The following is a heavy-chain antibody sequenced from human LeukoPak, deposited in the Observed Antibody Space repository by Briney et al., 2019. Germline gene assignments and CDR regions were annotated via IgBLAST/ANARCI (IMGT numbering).Heavy chain of an antibody. CDR3: ARDRADYVGAFDI. Sequence: GGSLRLSCAASGFTFSSYEMNWVRQAPGKGQEWVSYISSSGNTIYYADSVKGRFTNSRDNANNSLYLQMNSLRAEDTAVYYCARDRADYVGAFDIWGQGTMVTVSS. CDR1: GFTFSSYE. J-gene: IGHJ3*02. D-gene: IGHD4-17*01. V-gene: IGHV3-48*03. CDR2: ISSSGNTI.